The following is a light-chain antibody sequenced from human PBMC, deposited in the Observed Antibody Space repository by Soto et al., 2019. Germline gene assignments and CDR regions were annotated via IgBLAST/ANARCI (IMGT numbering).Light chain of an antibody. Sequence: DIQMTQSPSTLSASVGDRVTITCRASQSISSWLAWYQQKPGKAPKLLTYKASSLEIGVPSRFSGSGSGTEFTLTISSLQPDDFATYYCQQYNSYSTFGQGTKVEIK. CDR3: QQYNSYST. CDR2: KAS. V-gene: IGKV1-5*03. CDR1: QSISSW. J-gene: IGKJ1*01.